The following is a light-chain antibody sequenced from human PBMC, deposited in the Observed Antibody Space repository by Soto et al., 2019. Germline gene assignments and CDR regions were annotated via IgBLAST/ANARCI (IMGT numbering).Light chain of an antibody. CDR1: QSVRSH. Sequence: EVVMTQSPATLSVSPGERVTLSCRASQSVRSHLACYQQKPGQAPSLLIFGASTRATGVPDRFSGGESGTEFTLTISSLQSEDVAVYFCQQYNDWPRTFGGGTRVEIK. CDR2: GAS. J-gene: IGKJ4*01. V-gene: IGKV3-15*01. CDR3: QQYNDWPRT.